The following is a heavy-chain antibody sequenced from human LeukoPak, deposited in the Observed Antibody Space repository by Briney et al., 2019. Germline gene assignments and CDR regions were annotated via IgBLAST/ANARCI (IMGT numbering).Heavy chain of an antibody. V-gene: IGHV1-2*02. CDR2: INPNSGGT. CDR1: GYTFTGYY. Sequence: ASVKVSCKASGYTFTGYYMHWVRQAPGQGLEWMGWINPNSGGTNYAQKFQGRVTMTRDTSISTAYMELSRLRSDDTAVYYCARTPDPLGSSGYYYWGQGTLVTVSS. D-gene: IGHD3-22*01. J-gene: IGHJ4*02. CDR3: ARTPDPLGSSGYYY.